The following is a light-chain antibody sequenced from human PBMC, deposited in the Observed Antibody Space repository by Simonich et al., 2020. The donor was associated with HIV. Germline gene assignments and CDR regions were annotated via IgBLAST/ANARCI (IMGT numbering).Light chain of an antibody. CDR2: WAS. V-gene: IGKV4-1*01. J-gene: IGKJ1*01. CDR3: QQYYSTPQT. CDR1: QSVLYNSNNKNY. Sequence: DIVMTQSPNFLAVSLGERATINCKSSQSVLYNSNNKNYLAWYQQRPGQPPKLLIYWASTRESGVPDRFSGSGSGTDFTLTINSLQAEDVAVYYCQQYYSTPQTFGQGTKVEIK.